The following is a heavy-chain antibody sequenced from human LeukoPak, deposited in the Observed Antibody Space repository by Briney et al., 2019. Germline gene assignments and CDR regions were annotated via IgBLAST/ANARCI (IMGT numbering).Heavy chain of an antibody. CDR3: AKDTRQYSTSGEFDY. V-gene: IGHV3-21*04. CDR2: IFSSSTYI. J-gene: IGHJ4*02. CDR1: GFTVSSNY. Sequence: KAGGSLRLSCAASGFTVSSNYMSWVRQAPGKGLEWVSFIFSSSTYIYYTDSVKGRFTISRDNARNSLYLQMNSLRAEDMALYYCAKDTRQYSTSGEFDYWGQGTLVTVSS. D-gene: IGHD6-6*01.